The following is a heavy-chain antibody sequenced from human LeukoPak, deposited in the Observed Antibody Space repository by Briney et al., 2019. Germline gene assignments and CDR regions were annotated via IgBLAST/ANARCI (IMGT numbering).Heavy chain of an antibody. V-gene: IGHV3-43D*03. CDR3: AKDIGNTAMVYYFDY. CDR1: GFTFNDYA. J-gene: IGHJ4*02. Sequence: GGSLRLSCAASGFTFNDYAMHWVRQAPGKGLEWVSLISWDSGNTYYADSVKGRFTISRDNSKNSLSLQMNSLRAEDTALYYCAKDIGNTAMVYYFDYWGQGTLVTVSS. CDR2: ISWDSGNT. D-gene: IGHD5-18*01.